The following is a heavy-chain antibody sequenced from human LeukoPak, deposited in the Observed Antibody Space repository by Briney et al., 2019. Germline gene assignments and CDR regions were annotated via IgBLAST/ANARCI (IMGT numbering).Heavy chain of an antibody. Sequence: SETLSLTCTVSGGSISSYYWSWIRQPAGKGLEWIGRIYTSGSTNYNPSLKSRVTMSVDTSKNQFSLKLSSVTAADTAVYYCARAGEDRGYDYVWGSYRYDAFDIWGQGTMVTVSS. V-gene: IGHV4-4*07. CDR3: ARAGEDRGYDYVWGSYRYDAFDI. D-gene: IGHD3-16*02. CDR2: IYTSGST. CDR1: GGSISSYY. J-gene: IGHJ3*02.